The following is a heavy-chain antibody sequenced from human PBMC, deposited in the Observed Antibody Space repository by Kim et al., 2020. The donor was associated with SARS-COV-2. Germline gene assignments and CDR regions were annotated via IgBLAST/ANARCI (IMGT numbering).Heavy chain of an antibody. V-gene: IGHV3-74*01. J-gene: IGHJ4*02. CDR3: ATGFIGHGGNSD. CDR1: GFTFSDFW. D-gene: IGHD2-21*01. Sequence: PGGSLRLSCAASGFTFSDFWMHWVRQAPGQGLMWVSRISQDGTTANYADSVKDRFIISRDNAKNTLHLQMNSLRAEDTAVYYCATGFIGHGGNSDWGQGTLVTVSS. CDR2: ISQDGTTA.